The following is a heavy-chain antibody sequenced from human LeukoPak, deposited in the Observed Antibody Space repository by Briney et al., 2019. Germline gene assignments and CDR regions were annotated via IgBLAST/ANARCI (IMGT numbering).Heavy chain of an antibody. V-gene: IGHV1-8*01. CDR1: GYTFTSYD. Sequence: ASVKVSCKASGYTFTSYDINWVRQATGQGLEWMGWMNPNSGNTGYAQKFQGRVTMTRNTSISTAYMELSSLRSEDTAVYYCANYYDSSGYFPLRDWFDPWGQGTLVTVSS. J-gene: IGHJ5*02. CDR2: MNPNSGNT. CDR3: ANYYDSSGYFPLRDWFDP. D-gene: IGHD3-22*01.